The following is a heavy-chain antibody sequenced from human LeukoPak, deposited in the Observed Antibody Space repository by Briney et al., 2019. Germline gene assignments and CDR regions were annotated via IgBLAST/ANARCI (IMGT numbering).Heavy chain of an antibody. CDR2: IIPIFGTA. Sequence: SVKVSCKASGGTFSSYAISWVRQAPGQGLEWMGGIIPIFGTANHAQKFQGRVTITADKSTSTAYVELSSLRSEDTAVYYCARSHCSGGSCLAPQYYYYYYMDVWGKGTTVTISS. V-gene: IGHV1-69*06. CDR1: GGTFSSYA. J-gene: IGHJ6*03. CDR3: ARSHCSGGSCLAPQYYYYYYMDV. D-gene: IGHD2-15*01.